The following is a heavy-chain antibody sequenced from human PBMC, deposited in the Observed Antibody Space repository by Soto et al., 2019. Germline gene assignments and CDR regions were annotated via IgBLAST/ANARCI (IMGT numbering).Heavy chain of an antibody. CDR3: TRALSGSYAS. J-gene: IGHJ5*02. Sequence: SQTLSLTCAISGDSVSSKSATWNWIRQSPSRGLEWLGRTYYRSKWSTDYAVSVNNRITINPDTSKNQFSLQLNSVTPEDTAMYYCTRALSGSYASWGQGTLVTVSS. D-gene: IGHD1-26*01. CDR2: TYYRSKWST. CDR1: GDSVSSKSAT. V-gene: IGHV6-1*01.